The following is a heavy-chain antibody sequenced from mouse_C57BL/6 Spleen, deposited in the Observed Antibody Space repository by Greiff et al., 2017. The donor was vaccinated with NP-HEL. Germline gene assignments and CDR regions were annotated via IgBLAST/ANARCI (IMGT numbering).Heavy chain of an antibody. CDR1: GFTFSSYG. V-gene: IGHV5-6*01. J-gene: IGHJ2*01. CDR2: ISSGGSYT. D-gene: IGHD1-1*01. Sequence: EVMLVESGGDLVKPGGSLKLSCAASGFTFSSYGMSWVRQTPDKRLEWVATISSGGSYTYYPDSVKGRFTISRDNAKNTLYLQMSSLKSEDTAMYYCARHYYGSSLYYFDYWGQGTTLTVSS. CDR3: ARHYYGSSLYYFDY.